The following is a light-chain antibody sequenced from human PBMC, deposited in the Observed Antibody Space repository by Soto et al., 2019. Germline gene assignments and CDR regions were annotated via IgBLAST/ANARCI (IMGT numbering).Light chain of an antibody. J-gene: IGKJ3*01. CDR2: TPS. Sequence: IQMTQSPSSVSASVGDRVSITCRASQGISRWLAWYQQKPGKAPKLLIYTPSRLQSGVPSRFSGSGSGADFTLTISSLQPEDFATYYCQQANSFPFTFGPGTKVDIK. V-gene: IGKV1-12*01. CDR3: QQANSFPFT. CDR1: QGISRW.